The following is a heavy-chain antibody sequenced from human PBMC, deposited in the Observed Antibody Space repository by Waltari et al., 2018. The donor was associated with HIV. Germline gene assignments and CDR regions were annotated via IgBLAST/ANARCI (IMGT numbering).Heavy chain of an antibody. CDR2: ISAGGVST. CDR3: ARDLGGYWYFDL. CDR1: GFTSSSYA. J-gene: IGHJ2*01. V-gene: IGHV3-23*01. D-gene: IGHD3-16*01. Sequence: EVQLLVSGGGLVQPGGSLRLSCAASGFTSSSYAMRWVRQAPGKGLEWVSAISAGGVSTYYADSVKGRFTISRDNSKNTVYLQMNSLRGEDTAVYYCARDLGGYWYFDLWGRGTLVTVSS.